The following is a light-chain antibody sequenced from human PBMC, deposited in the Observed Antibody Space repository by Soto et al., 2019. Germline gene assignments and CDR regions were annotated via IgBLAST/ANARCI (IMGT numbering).Light chain of an antibody. CDR3: QQYASSPRT. V-gene: IGKV3-20*01. Sequence: EIVLTQSPGTLSVSPGEGATLSCRASQSVRGNLAWYQQKPGQAPRLLIYGASTRATGCPARFSGSGSGTDFTLTISRLEPEDFAVYYCQQYASSPRTFGQGTKVDIK. CDR2: GAS. CDR1: QSVRGN. J-gene: IGKJ1*01.